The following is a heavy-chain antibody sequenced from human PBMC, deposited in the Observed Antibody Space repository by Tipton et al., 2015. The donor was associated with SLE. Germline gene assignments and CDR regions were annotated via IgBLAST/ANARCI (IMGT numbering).Heavy chain of an antibody. D-gene: IGHD4-17*01. Sequence: SLRLSCAASGFTFSSYSMNWVRQAPGKGLEWVSYISSSSSTIYYADSVKGRFTISRDNAKNSLYLQMNSLRAEDTAVYYCAKAYGDSHYYYYYGMDVWGQGTTVTVSS. J-gene: IGHJ6*02. CDR1: GFTFSSYS. CDR2: ISSSSSTI. CDR3: AKAYGDSHYYYYYGMDV. V-gene: IGHV3-48*01.